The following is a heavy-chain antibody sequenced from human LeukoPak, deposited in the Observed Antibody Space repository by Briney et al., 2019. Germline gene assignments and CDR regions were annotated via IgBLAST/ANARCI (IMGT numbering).Heavy chain of an antibody. Sequence: SETLSLTCTVSGGSISSGDYYWSWIRQPPGKGLEWIGYIYYSGSTYYNPSLKSRVTISVDTSKNQFSLKLSSVTAADTAVYYCARGPYDFWSGYLRPLFDYWGQGTLVTVSS. V-gene: IGHV4-30-4*01. J-gene: IGHJ4*02. CDR2: IYYSGST. CDR3: ARGPYDFWSGYLRPLFDY. CDR1: GGSISSGDYY. D-gene: IGHD3-3*01.